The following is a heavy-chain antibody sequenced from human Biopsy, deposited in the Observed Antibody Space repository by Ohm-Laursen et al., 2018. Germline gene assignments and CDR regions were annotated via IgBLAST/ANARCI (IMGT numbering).Heavy chain of an antibody. Sequence: TQTLTLTCSFSGFSLSARGMCVSWIRQAPGKALEWLARVDWDDYKDYSASLQTKLSISKDTSNDQVVLTVNNVDPADTATYYCARTPILIVSAGLVYRHRRHLQGMDVWGQGIAVTVSS. D-gene: IGHD6-13*01. CDR3: ARTPILIVSAGLVYRHRRHLQGMDV. CDR1: GFSLSARGMC. V-gene: IGHV2-70*11. CDR2: VDWDDYK. J-gene: IGHJ6*02.